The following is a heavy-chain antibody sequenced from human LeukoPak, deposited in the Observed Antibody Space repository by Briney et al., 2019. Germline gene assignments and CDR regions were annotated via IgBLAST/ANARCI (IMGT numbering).Heavy chain of an antibody. J-gene: IGHJ4*02. D-gene: IGHD6-13*01. CDR3: ARARPPRAGLRSSSWVLHFDY. CDR2: ISPNSGGT. V-gene: IGHV1-2*06. Sequence: ASVKVSCKASGYTFTDYYIHWVRQAPGQGLEWMGRISPNSGGTSYAQKFQGRVTMTRDTSISTAYMELSRLRSDDTAVYYCARARPPRAGLRSSSWVLHFDYWGQGTLVTVSS. CDR1: GYTFTDYY.